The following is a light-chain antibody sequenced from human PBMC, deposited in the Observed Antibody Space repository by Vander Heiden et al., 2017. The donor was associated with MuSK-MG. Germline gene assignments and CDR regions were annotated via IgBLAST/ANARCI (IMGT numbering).Light chain of an antibody. J-gene: IGLJ1*01. CDR2: EVS. CDR3: SSYTSSSTLYV. Sequence: QSALPQHASVSGSPGQSITISCTGTSSDVGGYNYVSWYQQHPGKAPKLMIYEVSNRPSGVSNRFSGSKSGNTASLTISGLQAEDEADYYCSSYTSSSTLYVFGTGTKVTVL. CDR1: SSDVGGYNY. V-gene: IGLV2-14*01.